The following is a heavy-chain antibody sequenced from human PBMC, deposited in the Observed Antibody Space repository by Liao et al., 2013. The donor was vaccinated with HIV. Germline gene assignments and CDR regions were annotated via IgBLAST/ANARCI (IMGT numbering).Heavy chain of an antibody. CDR2: VDYSGST. V-gene: IGHV4-39*07. J-gene: IGHJ3*01. Sequence: QLQLQESGPGLVKPSETLSLTCSVSGGSIRSRSYYWGWIRQPPGKGLEWTGSVDYSGSTYYNPSLKSRVTISTDTSKNLLSLKVYSVTAADMAVYYCARANWGSWGHDAFDVWGHGTRVDRLL. CDR1: GGSIRSRSYY. CDR3: ARANWGSWGHDAFDV. D-gene: IGHD3-16*01.